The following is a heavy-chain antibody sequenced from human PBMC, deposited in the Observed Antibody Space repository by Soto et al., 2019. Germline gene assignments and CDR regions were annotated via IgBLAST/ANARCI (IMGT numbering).Heavy chain of an antibody. D-gene: IGHD3-22*01. CDR1: GGSISSSSYY. CDR2: IYYSGST. J-gene: IGHJ4*02. V-gene: IGHV4-39*01. Sequence: SETLSLTCTVSGGSISSSSYYWGWIRQPPWKGLEWIGSIYYSGSTYYNPSLKSRVTISVDTSKNQFSLKLSSVTAADTAVYYCARQGYDSSGYYLDYFDYWGQGTLVTVSS. CDR3: ARQGYDSSGYYLDYFDY.